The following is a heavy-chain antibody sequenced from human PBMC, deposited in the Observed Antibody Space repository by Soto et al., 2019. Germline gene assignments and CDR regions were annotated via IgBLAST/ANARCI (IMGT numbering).Heavy chain of an antibody. V-gene: IGHV4-59*01. CDR1: GGSISSYY. D-gene: IGHD3-10*01. J-gene: IGHJ4*02. CDR2: IYYSGST. Sequence: SETLSLTCTVSGGSISSYYWSWIRQPPGKGLEWIGYIYYSGSTNYNPSLKSRVTISVDTSKNQFSLKLSSVTAADTAVYYCARGFGELSNDYWGQGTLVTVSS. CDR3: ARGFGELSNDY.